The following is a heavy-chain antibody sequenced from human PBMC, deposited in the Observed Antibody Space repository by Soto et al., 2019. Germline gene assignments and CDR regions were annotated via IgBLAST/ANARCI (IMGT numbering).Heavy chain of an antibody. CDR1: GGTFSSYA. J-gene: IGHJ4*02. V-gene: IGHV1-69*01. Sequence: QVQLVQSGAEVKKPGSSVKVSCKASGGTFSSYAISWVRQAPGQGLEWMGGIIPIFGTANYAQKFQGRVTITADESTSTADMELSSLRSEDTAVYYCARDGYSSGWYFFDYWGQGTLVTVSS. CDR2: IIPIFGTA. D-gene: IGHD6-19*01. CDR3: ARDGYSSGWYFFDY.